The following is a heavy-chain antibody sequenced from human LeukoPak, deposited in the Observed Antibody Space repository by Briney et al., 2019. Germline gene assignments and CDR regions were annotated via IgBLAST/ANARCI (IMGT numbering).Heavy chain of an antibody. J-gene: IGHJ4*02. Sequence: GGSLRLSCAASGFTFSSYGMHWVRQAPGKGLEWVAVIWYDGSNKYYADSVKGRFTISRDNSKNTLYLQMNSLRAEDTAVYYCARDHSGSYFSSYWGQGTLVTVPS. CDR2: IWYDGSNK. CDR3: ARDHSGSYFSSY. D-gene: IGHD1-26*01. V-gene: IGHV3-33*01. CDR1: GFTFSSYG.